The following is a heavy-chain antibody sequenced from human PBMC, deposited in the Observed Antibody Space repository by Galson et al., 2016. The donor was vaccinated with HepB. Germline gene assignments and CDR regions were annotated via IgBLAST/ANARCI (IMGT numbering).Heavy chain of an antibody. J-gene: IGHJ4*02. CDR2: INHSGDT. CDR3: ARGEIASRLDY. Sequence: SETLSLTCAVFGESFRGYYWSWVRQPPGKGLEWIGEINHSGDTTYNPSLKTRVTISIDKSEDQFSLKLSSVTAADTAVYYCARGEIASRLDYWGPGSLVTVSS. V-gene: IGHV4-34*01. CDR1: GESFRGYY. D-gene: IGHD6-6*01.